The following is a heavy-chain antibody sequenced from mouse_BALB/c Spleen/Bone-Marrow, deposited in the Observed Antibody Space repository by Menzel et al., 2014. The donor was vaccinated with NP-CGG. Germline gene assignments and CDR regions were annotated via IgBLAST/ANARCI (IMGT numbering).Heavy chain of an antibody. CDR1: GFTFXDFY. Sequence: EVKLEESGGGLVQPGDSLILSCATSGFTFXDFYMEWVRQPPGKRLEWIAASRNKAKYYTTEYSASVKGRFIVSRDTSQSVLYPQMHALRAEDTAIYYCARDVGYGNYFVYWGQGTLVTVSA. V-gene: IGHV7-1*02. CDR2: SRNKAKYYTT. D-gene: IGHD2-10*02. CDR3: ARDVGYGNYFVY. J-gene: IGHJ3*01.